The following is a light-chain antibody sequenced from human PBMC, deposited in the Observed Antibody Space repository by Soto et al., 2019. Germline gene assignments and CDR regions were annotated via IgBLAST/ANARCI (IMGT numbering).Light chain of an antibody. CDR3: QQYNSYPWT. V-gene: IGKV1-5*01. Sequence: DIQMPQSPSTLSASVGDRVTITCRASQSISSWLAWYQQKPGKAPKLLIYDASSLESGVPSRFSGSGSGTEFTLTISSLQTDDFATYYCQQYNSYPWTCGQGTKVEIK. CDR1: QSISSW. J-gene: IGKJ1*01. CDR2: DAS.